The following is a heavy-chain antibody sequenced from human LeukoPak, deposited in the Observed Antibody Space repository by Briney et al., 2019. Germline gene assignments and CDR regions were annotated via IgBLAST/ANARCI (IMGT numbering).Heavy chain of an antibody. Sequence: GASVKVSCKASGYTFTSYGISWVRQAPGRGLEWMGWISAYNGNTNYAQKFQGRVTMTEDTSTDTAYMELSSLRSEDTAVYYCATGTSAAAGYYFDYWGQGTLVTVSS. CDR1: GYTFTSYG. D-gene: IGHD6-13*01. CDR3: ATGTSAAAGYYFDY. V-gene: IGHV1-18*01. J-gene: IGHJ4*02. CDR2: ISAYNGNT.